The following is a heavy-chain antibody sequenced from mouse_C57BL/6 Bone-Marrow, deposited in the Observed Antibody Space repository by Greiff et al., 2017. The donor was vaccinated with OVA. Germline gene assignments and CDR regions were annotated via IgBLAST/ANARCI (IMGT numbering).Heavy chain of an antibody. CDR3: ARRGNYVYFDV. CDR2: INPSTGGT. D-gene: IGHD2-1*01. V-gene: IGHV1-42*01. Sequence: VQLKQSGPELVKPGASVKISCKASGYSFTGYYMNWVKQSPEKSLEWIGEINPSTGGTTYNQKFKAKATLTVDKSSSTAYMQLKSLTSEDSAVYYCARRGNYVYFDVWGTGTTVTVSS. CDR1: GYSFTGYY. J-gene: IGHJ1*03.